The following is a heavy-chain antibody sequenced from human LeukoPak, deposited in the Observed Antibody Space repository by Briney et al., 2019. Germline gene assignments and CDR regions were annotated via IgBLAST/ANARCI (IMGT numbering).Heavy chain of an antibody. J-gene: IGHJ4*02. Sequence: GGSLRLSCAASRFTFSTYTMHWLRQSPGKGLTWLAILSFDGSDEYYADSVKGRFTISRDNSKNTLYLQMNSLRAEDTAVYYCARGVVRYFDYWGQGALVTVSS. CDR1: RFTFSTYT. CDR3: ARGVVRYFDY. CDR2: LSFDGSDE. V-gene: IGHV3-30*04. D-gene: IGHD3-9*01.